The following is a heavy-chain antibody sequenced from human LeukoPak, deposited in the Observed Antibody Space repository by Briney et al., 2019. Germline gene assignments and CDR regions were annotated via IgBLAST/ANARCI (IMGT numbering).Heavy chain of an antibody. CDR3: ARDYTHSGSYSPPGY. CDR2: INPSGGST. CDR1: GYTFTSYY. Sequence: GASVKVSCKASGYTFTSYYMHWVRQAPGQGLEWMGIINPSGGSTSYAQKFQGRVTMTRDTSTSTVYMELSSLRSEDTAVYYCARDYTHSGSYSPPGYWGQGTLVTVSS. V-gene: IGHV1-46*01. J-gene: IGHJ4*02. D-gene: IGHD1-26*01.